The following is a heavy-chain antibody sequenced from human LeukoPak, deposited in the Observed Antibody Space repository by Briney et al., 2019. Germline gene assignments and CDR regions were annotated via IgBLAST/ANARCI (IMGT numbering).Heavy chain of an antibody. J-gene: IGHJ4*02. CDR1: GFTFTNYW. V-gene: IGHV3-7*03. Sequence: PGGSLRLSCAAVGFTFTNYWMSWVRQAPGKGLEWVANIKQDGSDKYYVDPAKGRFTVSRDNARNSLYLQMNSLRAEDTAVYYCARYDWGSLDYWGQGTLVTVSS. D-gene: IGHD3-16*01. CDR3: ARYDWGSLDY. CDR2: IKQDGSDK.